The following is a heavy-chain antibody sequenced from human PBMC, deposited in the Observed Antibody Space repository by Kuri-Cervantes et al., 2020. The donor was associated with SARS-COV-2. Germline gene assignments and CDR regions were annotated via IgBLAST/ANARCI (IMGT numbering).Heavy chain of an antibody. V-gene: IGHV3-23*01. Sequence: GGFLRLPCAASGFTFSTYAMSWVRQAPGGGLEWVSTISGDVTTYYADSVEGRCSISRDNSRNTLYLQIISLRAEDTAVYYCSRESPYGRTIYYGYYMDVWGKGTTVTVSS. J-gene: IGHJ6*03. D-gene: IGHD1-1*01. CDR2: ISGDVTT. CDR1: GFTFSTYA. CDR3: SRESPYGRTIYYGYYMDV.